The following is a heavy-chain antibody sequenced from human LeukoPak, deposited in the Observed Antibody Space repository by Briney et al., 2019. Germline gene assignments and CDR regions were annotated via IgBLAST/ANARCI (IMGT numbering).Heavy chain of an antibody. J-gene: IGHJ4*02. CDR2: FDPGDGKT. Sequence: ASVKVSCKVSGDTLSDLSIHWVRQAPGKGLEWMGGFDPGDGKTMYAQKFQGRVTMTEDRSTDTAYMELRSLRSEDTAVYYCGTVDAEFGELKYWGQGTHVTVSS. CDR3: GTVDAEFGELKY. D-gene: IGHD3-10*01. V-gene: IGHV1-24*01. CDR1: GDTLSDLS.